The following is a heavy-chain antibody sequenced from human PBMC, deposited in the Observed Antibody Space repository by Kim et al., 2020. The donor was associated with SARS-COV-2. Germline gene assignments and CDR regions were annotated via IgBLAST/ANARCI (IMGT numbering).Heavy chain of an antibody. CDR1: GFTFSSYE. CDR3: ARWGYGDYVVKDAFDI. J-gene: IGHJ3*02. V-gene: IGHV3-48*03. Sequence: GGSLRLSCAASGFTFSSYEMNWVRQAPGTGLEWVSYISSSGSTISYSDSVKGRFTISRDNAKNSLYLQMNSLRAEDTAVYYCARWGYGDYVVKDAFDIWGQGKMVTVS. CDR2: ISSSGSTI. D-gene: IGHD4-17*01.